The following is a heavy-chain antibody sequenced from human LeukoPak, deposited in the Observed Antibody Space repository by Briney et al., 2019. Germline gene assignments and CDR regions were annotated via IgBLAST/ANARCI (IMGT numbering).Heavy chain of an antibody. V-gene: IGHV4-34*01. CDR2: INHSGST. CDR3: ARGQRQQLVRWYGMDV. D-gene: IGHD6-13*01. Sequence: SETLSLTCAIYGGPFSTYYWSWIRQPPGKGLDWIGEINHSGSTNYNPSLNSRVTISVDTSKNQFSLKLSSVTAADTAVYYCARGQRQQLVRWYGMDVWGQGTTVTVSS. CDR1: GGPFSTYY. J-gene: IGHJ6*02.